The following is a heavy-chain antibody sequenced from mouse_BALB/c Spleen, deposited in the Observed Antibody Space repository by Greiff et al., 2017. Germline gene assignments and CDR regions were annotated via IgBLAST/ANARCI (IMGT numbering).Heavy chain of an antibody. J-gene: IGHJ4*01. V-gene: IGHV1-69*02. Sequence: VQLQQSGAELVRPGASVKLSCKASGYTFTSYWINWVKQRPGQGLEWIGNIYPSDSYTNYNQKFKDKATLTVDKSSSTAYMQLSSPTSEDSAVYYCTRGNYYGAMDYWGQGTSVTVSS. CDR2: IYPSDSYT. D-gene: IGHD1-2*01. CDR1: GYTFTSYW. CDR3: TRGNYYGAMDY.